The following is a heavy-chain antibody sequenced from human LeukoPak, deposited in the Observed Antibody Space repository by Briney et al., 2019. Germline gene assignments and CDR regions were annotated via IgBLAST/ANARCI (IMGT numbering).Heavy chain of an antibody. CDR2: ISSSSSYI. CDR3: ARGIGGYCSGGSCYPSYFDY. D-gene: IGHD2-15*01. J-gene: IGHJ4*02. V-gene: IGHV3-21*01. Sequence: GGSLRLSCAASGFTVSSNYMSWVRQAPGKGLEWVSSISSSSSYIYYAASVKGRFTISRDNAKNSLYLQMNSLRAEDTAVYYCARGIGGYCSGGSCYPSYFDYWGQGTLVTVSS. CDR1: GFTVSSNY.